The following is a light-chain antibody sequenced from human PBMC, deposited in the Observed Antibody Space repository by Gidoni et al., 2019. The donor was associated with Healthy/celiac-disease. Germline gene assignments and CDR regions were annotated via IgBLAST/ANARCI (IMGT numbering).Light chain of an antibody. Sequence: DIQLTQSPSSLSASVGDRVTITCRASQSISSYLNWYQQKPGKAPKLLIYAASSLQSGVPSRCSGSGSGTDFTLTSSSLQPEDFATYYCQQSYSTPFTFXPXTKVDIK. CDR2: AAS. J-gene: IGKJ3*01. CDR3: QQSYSTPFT. CDR1: QSISSY. V-gene: IGKV1-39*01.